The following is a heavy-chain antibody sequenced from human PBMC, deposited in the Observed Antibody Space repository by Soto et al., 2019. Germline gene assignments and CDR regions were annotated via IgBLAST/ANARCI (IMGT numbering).Heavy chain of an antibody. V-gene: IGHV2-5*02. D-gene: IGHD6-13*01. CDR2: IYWDDDK. CDR1: GFSLSTSGVG. J-gene: IGHJ4*02. CDR3: AHSLGYSSSWYSDYFDY. Sequence: SGPTLVNPTQTLTLTCTFSGFSLSTSGVGVGWIRQPPGKALEWLALIYWDDDKRYSPSLKSRLTITKDTSKNQVVLIMTNMDPVDTATYYCAHSLGYSSSWYSDYFDYWGQGTLVTVSS.